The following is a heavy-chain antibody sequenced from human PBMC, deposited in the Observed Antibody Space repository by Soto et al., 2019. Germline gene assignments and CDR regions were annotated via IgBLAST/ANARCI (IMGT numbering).Heavy chain of an antibody. V-gene: IGHV1-18*01. CDR2: ISFYNGNT. CDR3: ASATSIPLAGKES. D-gene: IGHD6-19*01. J-gene: IGHJ4*02. CDR1: GDTITNYG. Sequence: QVQLGQYGGEVRKPGASVKVSCKASGDTITNYGISWVRQAPGQGLEWMGWISFYNGNTKYAQNLQCRVTLTTDTSTSTAYMELRSLRSDDTAVYYCASATSIPLAGKESWGQGTLVTVSS.